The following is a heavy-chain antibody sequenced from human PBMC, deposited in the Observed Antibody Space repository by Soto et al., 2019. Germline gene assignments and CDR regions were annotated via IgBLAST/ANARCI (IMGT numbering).Heavy chain of an antibody. J-gene: IGHJ5*02. D-gene: IGHD2-15*01. Sequence: ASVKVSCKASGYTFTGYYIHWVRQAPGQGLEWMGWINPNSGGTNYAQKFQGWVTMTRDTSISTAYMELSRLRSDDTAVYYCARALPIYCSGGSCLSNWFDPWGQGTLVTVSS. CDR1: GYTFTGYY. CDR2: INPNSGGT. CDR3: ARALPIYCSGGSCLSNWFDP. V-gene: IGHV1-2*04.